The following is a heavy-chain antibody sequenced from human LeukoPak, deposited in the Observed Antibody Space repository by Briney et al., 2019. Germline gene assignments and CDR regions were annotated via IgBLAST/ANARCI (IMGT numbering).Heavy chain of an antibody. CDR3: ARGGLGSWTFDS. J-gene: IGHJ4*02. CDR2: ISGSGTTI. CDR1: GFTFSSYG. V-gene: IGHV3-48*04. Sequence: GRSLRLSCAASGFTFSSYGMNWVRQAPGKGLEWVSYISGSGTTIYYADSVKGRFTISRDNANYSLHLQMDSLRADDTAVYSCARGGLGSWTFDSWGQGTLVTVST. D-gene: IGHD3-10*01.